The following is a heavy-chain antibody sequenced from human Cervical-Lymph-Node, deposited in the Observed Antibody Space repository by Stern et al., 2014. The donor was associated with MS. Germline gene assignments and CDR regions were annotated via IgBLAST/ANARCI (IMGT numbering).Heavy chain of an antibody. CDR1: GYTFTGYY. Sequence: VQLVESGAEVKNPGASVKVSCKASGYTFTGYYMHWVRQAPGQGLEWMGWINPNRGGTNYAQKFQGWVTMTRDTSISTAYMELSRLRSDDTAVYYCARILRSGSSGLLNWGQGTLVTVAS. CDR2: INPNRGGT. J-gene: IGHJ4*02. D-gene: IGHD6-19*01. V-gene: IGHV1-2*04. CDR3: ARILRSGSSGLLN.